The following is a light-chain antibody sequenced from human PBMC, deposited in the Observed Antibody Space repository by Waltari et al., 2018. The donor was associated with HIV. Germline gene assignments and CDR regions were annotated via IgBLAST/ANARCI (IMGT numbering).Light chain of an antibody. J-gene: IGLJ2*01. V-gene: IGLV2-14*01. Sequence: QSALTHPASVSGSPGQSITITCTGTSAAVGGYNLLSWYQPHSGAAPEPILFADRARPSGGSSRFAAAKAGTTATLTITGLLPDDEADYDCSSYTRSISVAFGGGTRVTV. CDR2: ADR. CDR1: SAAVGGYNL. CDR3: SSYTRSISVA.